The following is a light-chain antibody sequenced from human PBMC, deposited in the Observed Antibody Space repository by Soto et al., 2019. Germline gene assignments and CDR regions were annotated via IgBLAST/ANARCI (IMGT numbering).Light chain of an antibody. CDR3: QHTTDFT. CDR1: SSSKW. J-gene: IGKJ2*01. CDR2: DVS. V-gene: IGKV1-5*01. Sequence: DIQMTQSPSTLAASVGDTVTMTCRSSSKWLAWYQKKPGKAPKLLIYDVSNLERGVPPRFSGSTSGAESTLTITGLQPDDLGTYYCQHTTDFTLGQGTKVEIK.